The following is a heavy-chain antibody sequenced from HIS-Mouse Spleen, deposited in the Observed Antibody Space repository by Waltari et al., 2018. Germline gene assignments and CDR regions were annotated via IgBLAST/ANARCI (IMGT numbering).Heavy chain of an antibody. D-gene: IGHD3-10*01. CDR1: GFTFDDYA. V-gene: IGHV3-43D*03. CDR2: ISGDGGST. CDR3: AKDRDGSGSYSDY. J-gene: IGHJ4*02. Sequence: EVQLVESGGVVVQPGGSLRLSCAASGFTFDDYAMHWVRQGPGKGVDWVSLISGDGGSTYYADSGKGRFTISRDNSKNSLYLQMNSLRAEDTALYYCAKDRDGSGSYSDYWGQGTLVTVSS.